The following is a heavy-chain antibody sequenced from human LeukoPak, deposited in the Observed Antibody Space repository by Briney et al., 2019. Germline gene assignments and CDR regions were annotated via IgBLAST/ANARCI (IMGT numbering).Heavy chain of an antibody. D-gene: IGHD3-10*01. V-gene: IGHV4-34*01. CDR2: INHRGST. CDR3: ARVGDLFGAHRVRGLPPDYYYMDV. CDR1: GGSFSGYC. J-gene: IGHJ6*03. Sequence: SETLSLTCAVYGGSFSGYCWSWIRQPPGKGLEWIGEINHRGSTNYNPSLKSRVTISLDTSKNQFSLKLTSVTAADTAVYYCARVGDLFGAHRVRGLPPDYYYMDVWGKGTTVTVSS.